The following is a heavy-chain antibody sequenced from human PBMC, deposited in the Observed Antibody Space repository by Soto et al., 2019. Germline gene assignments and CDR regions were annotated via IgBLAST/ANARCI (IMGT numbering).Heavy chain of an antibody. CDR3: ADNGFWSGPPADY. D-gene: IGHD3-3*01. J-gene: IGHJ4*02. V-gene: IGHV3-23*01. CDR2: ISGSGGST. Sequence: EEQLLESGGGLVQPGGSLRLSCAGSGFTFCSNAMSWVRQAPGKGQEWVSGISGSGGSTYYADSVKGRFTISRDNSRNTLYLQMNSLRVEDTAIYYCADNGFWSGPPADYWGQGTLVTVSS. CDR1: GFTFCSNA.